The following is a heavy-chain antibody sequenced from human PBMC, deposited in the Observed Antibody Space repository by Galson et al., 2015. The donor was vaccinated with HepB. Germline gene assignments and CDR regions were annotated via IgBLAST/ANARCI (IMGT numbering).Heavy chain of an antibody. V-gene: IGHV4-61*02. CDR1: GGSISSGSYY. J-gene: IGHJ4*02. CDR3: ARGPGWELRD. D-gene: IGHD1-26*01. Sequence: TLSLTCTVSGGSISSGSYYWSWIRQPAGKGLEWIGRIYTSGSTNYNPSLKSRVTMSVDTSKNQFSLKLSSVTAADTAVYYCARGPGWELRDWGQGTLVTVSS. CDR2: IYTSGST.